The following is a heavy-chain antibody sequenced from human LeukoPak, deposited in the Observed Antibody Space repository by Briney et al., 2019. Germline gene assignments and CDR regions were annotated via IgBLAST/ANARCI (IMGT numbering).Heavy chain of an antibody. CDR3: ARQFYCSAGTCFYPNWFDS. J-gene: IGHJ5*01. V-gene: IGHV4-39*01. Sequence: PSETLSLTCSVSGYSVSSSPYYWGWIRQPPGKGLEWIVSMYYNGNTYYNWSLKSRVPVSLDKSKNQFFLRLSSVTAADTATYYCARQFYCSAGTCFYPNWFDSWGQGSLVAVSS. D-gene: IGHD2-15*01. CDR2: MYYNGNT. CDR1: GYSVSSSPYY.